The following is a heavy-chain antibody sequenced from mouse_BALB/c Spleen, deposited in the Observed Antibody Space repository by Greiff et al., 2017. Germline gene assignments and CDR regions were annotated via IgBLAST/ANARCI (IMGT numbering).Heavy chain of an antibody. V-gene: IGHV1-67*01. CDR1: SYTFTDYA. CDR3: AYGNWFAY. CDR2: ISTYYGNT. D-gene: IGHD2-1*01. J-gene: IGHJ3*01. Sequence: VQLQQSGPELVRPGVSVKISCKGSSYTFTDYAMHWVKQSHAKSLEWIGVISTYYGNTNYNQMFKGKATMTVDKSSSTAYMELARLTSEDSAVYYCAYGNWFAYWGQGTLVTVSA.